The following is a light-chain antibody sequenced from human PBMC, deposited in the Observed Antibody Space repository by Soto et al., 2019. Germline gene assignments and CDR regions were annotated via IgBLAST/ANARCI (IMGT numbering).Light chain of an antibody. J-gene: IGLJ1*01. CDR3: CSYGGSSSYV. CDR1: SSDVGSYNL. V-gene: IGLV2-23*02. Sequence: QSVLTQPASVSGSPGQLITISCTGTSSDVGSYNLVSWYQQHPGKAPKLMIYEVSKRPSGVSNRFSGSKSGNTASLTISGLQAEDEADYYCCSYGGSSSYVFGTGTKLTVL. CDR2: EVS.